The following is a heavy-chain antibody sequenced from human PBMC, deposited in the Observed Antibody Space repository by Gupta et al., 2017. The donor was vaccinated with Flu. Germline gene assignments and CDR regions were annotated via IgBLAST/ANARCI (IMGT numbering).Heavy chain of an antibody. J-gene: IGHJ3*02. CDR2: IDPSDSYT. CDR3: ASPKDSRPDAFDI. CDR1: GYSFTSYW. Sequence: EVQLVQSGAEVQKPGESLRISCQGSGYSFTSYWISWVRQMPGKGLEWMGRIDPSDSYTNYSPAVQGHVTISADKAISTAYLQWRRLKASDTAMYYCASPKDSRPDAFDIGGQGTMVTVSS. D-gene: IGHD6-13*01. V-gene: IGHV5-10-1*01.